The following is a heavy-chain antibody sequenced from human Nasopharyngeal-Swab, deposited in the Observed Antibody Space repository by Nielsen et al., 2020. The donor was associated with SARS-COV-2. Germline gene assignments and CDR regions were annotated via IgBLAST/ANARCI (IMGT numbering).Heavy chain of an antibody. CDR2: LYYSGST. CDR1: GGSISSSSYY. CDR3: ARNKGWNWGPVWFDP. V-gene: IGHV4-39*01. D-gene: IGHD7-27*01. Sequence: SETLSLTCTVSGGSISSSSYYWGWIRQPPGKGLEWIGSLYYSGSTYYNPSLKSRVTISVDTSKNQFSLKLSSVTAADTAVYYCARNKGWNWGPVWFDPWGQGTLVTVSS. J-gene: IGHJ5*02.